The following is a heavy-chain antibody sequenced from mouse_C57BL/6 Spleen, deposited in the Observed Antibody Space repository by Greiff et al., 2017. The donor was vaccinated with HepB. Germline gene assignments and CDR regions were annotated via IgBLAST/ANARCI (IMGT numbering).Heavy chain of an antibody. CDR1: GYTFTDYY. V-gene: IGHV1-26*01. CDR2: INPNNGGT. CDR3: ARGGYYGSGAMDY. D-gene: IGHD1-1*01. J-gene: IGHJ4*01. Sequence: EVQLQQSGPELVKPGASVKISCKASGYTFTDYYMNWVKQSHGKSLEWIGDINPNNGGTSYNQKFKGKATLTVDKSSSTAYMELRSLTSADSAVYYCARGGYYGSGAMDYWGQGTSVTVSS.